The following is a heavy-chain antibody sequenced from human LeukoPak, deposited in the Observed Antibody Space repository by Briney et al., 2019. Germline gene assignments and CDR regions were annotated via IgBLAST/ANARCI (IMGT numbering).Heavy chain of an antibody. J-gene: IGHJ5*02. CDR1: GFTFGDYA. CDR2: IRSKAYGGTT. Sequence: GGSLRLSCTASGFTFGDYAMSWFRQAPGKGLEWVGFIRSKAYGGTTEYAASVKGRFTISRDDSKSIAYLQMNSLKTEDTAVYYCTTSITGTAGWFDPWGQGTLVTVSS. CDR3: TTSITGTAGWFDP. V-gene: IGHV3-49*03. D-gene: IGHD1-7*01.